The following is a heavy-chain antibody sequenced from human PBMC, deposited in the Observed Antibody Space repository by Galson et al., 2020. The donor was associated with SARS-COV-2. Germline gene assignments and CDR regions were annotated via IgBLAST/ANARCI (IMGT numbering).Heavy chain of an antibody. CDR3: ASLEVIGYYFDY. CDR2: ISVRSGTI. V-gene: IGHV3-48*01. CDR1: GFTFTSYS. D-gene: IGHD3-3*01. Sequence: GGSLRLSCAASGFTFTSYSMNWVRQAPGKGLEWISYISVRSGTISYADSVRGRFTISRDNVENSLYLQMNSLRAEDTAVYYCASLEVIGYYFDYWGQGSLVTVSS. J-gene: IGHJ4*02.